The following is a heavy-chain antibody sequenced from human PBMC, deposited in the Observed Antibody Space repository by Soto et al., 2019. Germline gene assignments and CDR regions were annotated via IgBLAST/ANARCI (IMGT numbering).Heavy chain of an antibody. CDR1: GFTFSSYS. J-gene: IGHJ6*02. Sequence: EVQLMESGGGLVKPGGSLRLSCAASGFTFSSYSMNWVRQAPGKGLEWVSSISSSSSYIYYADSVKGRFTISRDNAKNSLYLQMNSLRAEDTAVYYCARDHAYYDFWSGYQVYYYYGMDVWGQGTTVTVSS. CDR3: ARDHAYYDFWSGYQVYYYYGMDV. V-gene: IGHV3-21*01. CDR2: ISSSSSYI. D-gene: IGHD3-3*01.